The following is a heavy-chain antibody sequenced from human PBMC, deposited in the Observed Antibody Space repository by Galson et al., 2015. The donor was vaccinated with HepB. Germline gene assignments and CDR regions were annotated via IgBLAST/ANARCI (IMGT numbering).Heavy chain of an antibody. CDR3: AKEKERGMGTSTFDY. D-gene: IGHD2-2*01. CDR2: ISSSSNYI. V-gene: IGHV3-21*01. J-gene: IGHJ4*02. CDR1: GFTFSSYS. Sequence: SLRLSCAASGFTFSSYSMNWVRQAPGKGLEWVSSISSSSNYIYHADSVKGRFTISRDNAKNSLYLQMNSLRAEDTAVYYCAKEKERGMGTSTFDYWGQGTLVTVSS.